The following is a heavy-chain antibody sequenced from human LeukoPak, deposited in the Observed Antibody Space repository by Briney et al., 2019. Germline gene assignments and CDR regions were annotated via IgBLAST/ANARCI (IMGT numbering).Heavy chain of an antibody. D-gene: IGHD2-21*01. Sequence: SETLSLTCTVSGASISSAGSYFNWYRQHPGEGLEWVGHIDNSGRTSYNPSLESRVTISTDSSKNQFSLNFNSVTAADTAVYYCARVGGDFHHWGQGTLVTVSS. J-gene: IGHJ4*02. V-gene: IGHV4-31*03. CDR1: GASISSAGSY. CDR2: IDNSGRT. CDR3: ARVGGDFHH.